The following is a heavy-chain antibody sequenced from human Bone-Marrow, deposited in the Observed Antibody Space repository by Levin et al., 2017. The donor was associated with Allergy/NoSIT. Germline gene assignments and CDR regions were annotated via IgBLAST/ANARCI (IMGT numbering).Heavy chain of an antibody. J-gene: IGHJ5*02. CDR1: GFTFSNYG. D-gene: IGHD4-11*01. Sequence: LSLTCAASGFTFSNYGLHWVRQAPGKVLEWVAVTWYDESKTYYADSVKGRFTISRDNSKNTLYLQMNGLRVEDTAVYYCARDPSPYSNYVANWFDHWGQGTLVTVSS. CDR2: TWYDESKT. CDR3: ARDPSPYSNYVANWFDH. V-gene: IGHV3-33*01.